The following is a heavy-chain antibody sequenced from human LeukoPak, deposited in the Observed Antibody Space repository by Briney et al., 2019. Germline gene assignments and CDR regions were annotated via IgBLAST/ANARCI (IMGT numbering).Heavy chain of an antibody. CDR3: ARRRRGSYFYYYYMDV. V-gene: IGHV4-59*12. Sequence: SETLSLTCTVSGGSISSYYWSWIRQPPGKGLEWIGYIYYSGSTNYNPSLKSRVTISVDTSKNQFSLKLSSVTAADTAVYYCARRRRGSYFYYYYMDVWGKGTTVTVSS. CDR2: IYYSGST. D-gene: IGHD1-26*01. CDR1: GGSISSYY. J-gene: IGHJ6*03.